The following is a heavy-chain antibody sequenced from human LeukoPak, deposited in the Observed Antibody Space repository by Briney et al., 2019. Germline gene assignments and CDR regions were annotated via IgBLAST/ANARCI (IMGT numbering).Heavy chain of an antibody. J-gene: IGHJ3*02. V-gene: IGHV4-59*08. CDR1: GDSISSYX. Sequence: SETLSLTCTVSGDSISSYXXXXIXXXPXXXXXWIGYFYHSGNPNYNPSLKSRVTMSVDTSKNHFSLKLSSVTAADTAVYYCARHGSGGRAFDIWGQGTMVTVSS. CDR2: FYHSGNP. D-gene: IGHD3-10*01. CDR3: ARHGSGGRAFDI.